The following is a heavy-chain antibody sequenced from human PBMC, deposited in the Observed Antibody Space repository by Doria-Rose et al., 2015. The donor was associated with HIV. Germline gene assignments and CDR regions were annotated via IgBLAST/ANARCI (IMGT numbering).Heavy chain of an antibody. CDR3: ARGAYYDFWSGHENRFDP. CDR1: GFTFSDYY. CDR2: ISSSGSTI. V-gene: IGHV3-11*01. D-gene: IGHD3-3*01. Sequence: QLVESGGGLVKPGGSLRLSCAASGFTFSDYYMSWIRQAPGKGLEWVSYISSSGSTIYYADSVKGRFTISRDNAKNSLYLQMNSPRAEDTAVYYCARGAYYDFWSGHENRFDPWGQGTLVTVSP. J-gene: IGHJ5*02.